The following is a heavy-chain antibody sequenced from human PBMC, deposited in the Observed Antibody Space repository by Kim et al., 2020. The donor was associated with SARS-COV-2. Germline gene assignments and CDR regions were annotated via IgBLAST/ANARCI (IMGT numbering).Heavy chain of an antibody. CDR1: GGSISSSSYY. J-gene: IGHJ5*02. Sequence: SETLSLTCTVSGGSISSSSYYWGWIRQPPGKGLEWIGSIYYSGSTYYNPSLKSRVTISVDTSKNQFSLKLSSVTAADTAVYYCARLETAVAGTYWFDPWGQGTLVTVSS. D-gene: IGHD6-19*01. V-gene: IGHV4-39*01. CDR2: IYYSGST. CDR3: ARLETAVAGTYWFDP.